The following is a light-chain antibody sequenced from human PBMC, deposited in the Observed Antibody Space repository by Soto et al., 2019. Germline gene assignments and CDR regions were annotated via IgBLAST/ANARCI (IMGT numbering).Light chain of an antibody. CDR3: QQYCSSLPT. Sequence: EIVLTQSPGTLSLSPGERATLSCRASQSVSSSYLAWYQQKPGQPPRLLMYGASSRATGIPDRFSGSGSGTDFTLTISRLEPEDFAVYYCQQYCSSLPTFGGGTKVEIK. J-gene: IGKJ4*01. CDR2: GAS. CDR1: QSVSSSY. V-gene: IGKV3-20*01.